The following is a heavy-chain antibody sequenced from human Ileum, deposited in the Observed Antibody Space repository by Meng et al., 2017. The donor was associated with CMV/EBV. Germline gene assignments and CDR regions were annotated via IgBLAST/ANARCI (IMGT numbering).Heavy chain of an antibody. CDR2: ISYDGSDK. J-gene: IGHJ4*02. CDR1: GVVFRGNA. D-gene: IGHD4-11*01. Sequence: GESLKISCAVSGVVFRGNAMHWVRQAPGKGLEWVAVISYDGSDKKYAESVKGRFAISRDNSKEMLYLQMDSLRAEDTAVYYCARDRYAVTDATYFDYWGRGTLVTVS. CDR3: ARDRYAVTDATYFDY. V-gene: IGHV3-30*03.